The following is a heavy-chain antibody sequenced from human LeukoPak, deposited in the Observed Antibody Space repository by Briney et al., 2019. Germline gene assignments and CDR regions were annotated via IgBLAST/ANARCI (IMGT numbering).Heavy chain of an antibody. D-gene: IGHD2-8*01. CDR1: GFTFSNYG. Sequence: GGTLRLSCAASGFTFSNYGISWVRQAPGKGLEWVSAISGSGGATYYADSVKGRFTISRDNSKNTLYLQMNGLKTEDTAVYYCTTAYDGVTAGDYWGQGTLVSVSS. J-gene: IGHJ4*02. CDR3: TTAYDGVTAGDY. CDR2: ISGSGGAT. V-gene: IGHV3-23*01.